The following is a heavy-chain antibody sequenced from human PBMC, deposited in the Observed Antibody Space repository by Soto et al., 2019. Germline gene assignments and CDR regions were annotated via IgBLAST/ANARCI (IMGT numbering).Heavy chain of an antibody. J-gene: IGHJ4*02. CDR2: INAGNGNT. D-gene: IGHD2-2*01. CDR3: ARTRLPVVPAARVGDY. CDR1: GYTFTSYA. Sequence: QVQLVQSGAEVKKPGASVKVSCKASGYTFTSYAMHWVRQAPGQRLEWMGWINAGNGNTKYSQKFQGRVTITRDTSASTASMELSSLRSEDTAVYYCARTRLPVVPAARVGDYWGQGTLVTVSS. V-gene: IGHV1-3*01.